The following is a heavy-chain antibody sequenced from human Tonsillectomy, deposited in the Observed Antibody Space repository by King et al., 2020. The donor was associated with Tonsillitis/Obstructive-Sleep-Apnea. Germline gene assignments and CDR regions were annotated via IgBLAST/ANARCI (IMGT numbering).Heavy chain of an antibody. CDR1: GYTFTTYG. Sequence: QLVQSGAEVKKPGASVKVSCKASGYTFTTYGISWVRQAPGQGLEWMGWISAYNGDTNYAQKLQDRVTMTTDTPTSTAYMEVRSLRSDDTAVYYCARDSRSPYYDTSGYYTFEYWGQGTLVTVSS. CDR2: ISAYNGDT. D-gene: IGHD3-22*01. J-gene: IGHJ4*02. CDR3: ARDSRSPYYDTSGYYTFEY. V-gene: IGHV1-18*01.